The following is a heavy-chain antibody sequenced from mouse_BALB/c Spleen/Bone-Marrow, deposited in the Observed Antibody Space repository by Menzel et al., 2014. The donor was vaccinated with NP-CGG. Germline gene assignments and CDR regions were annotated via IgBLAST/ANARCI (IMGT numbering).Heavy chain of an antibody. V-gene: IGHV1-69*01. CDR1: GYTFTDYW. Sequence: VKLQESGAEFVMPGASVKMSCKASGYTFTDYWIHWVKQRPGQGLEWIGAIDTSDSYSSYNQKFKGKATLTVDESSSTAYTQLNSLTSEDSAVYYCARKKRNYGNYYWFPYWGQGTLVTVSA. CDR3: ARKKRNYGNYYWFPY. D-gene: IGHD2-1*01. CDR2: IDTSDSYS. J-gene: IGHJ3*01.